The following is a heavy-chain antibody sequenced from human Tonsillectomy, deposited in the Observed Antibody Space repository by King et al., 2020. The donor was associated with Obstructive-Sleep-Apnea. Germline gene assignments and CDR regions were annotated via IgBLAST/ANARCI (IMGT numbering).Heavy chain of an antibody. J-gene: IGHJ6*02. V-gene: IGHV2-5*02. CDR3: AHLLDAVVVPAGDLAYYDYYGMDV. Sequence: ITLKESGPTLVKPTQTLTLTCTFSGFSLSTSGVGVGWVRQPPGKALEWLALIYRDDDKRYSPSLKSRLTITKDTSKNQVVLTMTNMDPVDTATYYSAHLLDAVVVPAGDLAYYDYYGMDVWGQGTTVTVSS. CDR1: GFSLSTSGVG. CDR2: IYRDDDK. D-gene: IGHD2-2*01.